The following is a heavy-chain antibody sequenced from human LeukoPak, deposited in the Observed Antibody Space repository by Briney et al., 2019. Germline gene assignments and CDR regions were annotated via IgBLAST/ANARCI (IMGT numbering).Heavy chain of an antibody. V-gene: IGHV3-7*01. Sequence: PGGSLRLSCAASGFTFSSYWMSWVRQAPGKGLEWVANIKQDGSEKYYVDSVKGRFTISRDNAENSLYLQMNSLRAEDTAVYYCARGPSYYDFWSGYSLDYWGQGTLVTVSS. CDR1: GFTFSSYW. J-gene: IGHJ4*02. CDR3: ARGPSYYDFWSGYSLDY. D-gene: IGHD3-3*01. CDR2: IKQDGSEK.